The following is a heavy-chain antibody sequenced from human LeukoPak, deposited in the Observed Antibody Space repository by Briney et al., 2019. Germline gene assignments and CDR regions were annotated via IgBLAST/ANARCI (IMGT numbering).Heavy chain of an antibody. CDR1: GFTFSSYA. CDR2: ISGSGGST. V-gene: IGHV3-23*01. D-gene: IGHD2-21*02. J-gene: IGHJ4*02. CDR3: AKDRGIVVVTAIDY. Sequence: QPGGSLRLSCAASGFTFSSYAMSWVRQAPGKGLEWVSAISGSGGSTYYADSVKGRFTISRDNSKNTLYLQMNSLRAEDTAVYYCAKDRGIVVVTAIDYWGQGTLGTVSS.